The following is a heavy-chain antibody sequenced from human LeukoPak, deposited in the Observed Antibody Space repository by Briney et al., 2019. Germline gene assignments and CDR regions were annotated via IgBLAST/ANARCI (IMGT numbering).Heavy chain of an antibody. CDR1: GGSISSSNFY. D-gene: IGHD3-22*01. Sequence: SETLSLTCTVSGGSISSSNFYWGWIRQPPGKGLEWIGSIYYSGSTYYNPSLKSRVSISVETSKNQFSLKLRSVTAADTAVYYCARVTGYMIEDYFDYWGQGTLVTVSS. CDR2: IYYSGST. CDR3: ARVTGYMIEDYFDY. V-gene: IGHV4-39*07. J-gene: IGHJ4*02.